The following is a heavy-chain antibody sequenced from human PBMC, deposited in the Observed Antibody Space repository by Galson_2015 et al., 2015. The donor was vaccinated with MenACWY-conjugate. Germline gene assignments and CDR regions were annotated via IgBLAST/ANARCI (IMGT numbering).Heavy chain of an antibody. Sequence: SETLSPTCTVSGGSISSSSYYWGWIRRPPGKGLEWIGSIHYSGSTYYNPSLKSRVTLSVDTSKNQFSLKLSSVTAAETAVYYCARHPYLSGIVGAALNWGQGTLVTVSS. J-gene: IGHJ4*02. CDR2: IHYSGST. CDR3: ARHPYLSGIVGAALN. D-gene: IGHD1-26*01. CDR1: GGSISSSSYY. V-gene: IGHV4-39*01.